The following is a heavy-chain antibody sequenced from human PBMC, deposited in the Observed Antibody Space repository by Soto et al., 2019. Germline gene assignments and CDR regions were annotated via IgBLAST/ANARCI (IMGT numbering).Heavy chain of an antibody. V-gene: IGHV4-59*01. CDR1: GGSISSYY. J-gene: IGHJ6*03. Sequence: PSETLSLTCTVSGGSISSYYWSWIRQPPGKGLEWIGYIYYSGSTNYNPSLKSRVTISVDTSKNQFSLKLSSVTAADTAVYYCARTPLSRIAARRTPDSYYMDVWAKGTTVTVSS. D-gene: IGHD6-6*01. CDR2: IYYSGST. CDR3: ARTPLSRIAARRTPDSYYMDV.